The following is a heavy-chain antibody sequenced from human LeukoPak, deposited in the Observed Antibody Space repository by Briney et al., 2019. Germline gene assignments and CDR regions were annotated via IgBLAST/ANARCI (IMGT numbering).Heavy chain of an antibody. CDR1: GYTFTGCY. Sequence: AASVKVSCKASGYTFTGCYMHWVRQAPGQGLEWMGWINPNSGGTNYAQKFQGRVTMTRDTSISTAYMELSRLRSDDTAGYYCARSCGEQWLGLSGEYFQHWVRGTLVNVSS. D-gene: IGHD6-19*01. V-gene: IGHV1-2*02. CDR2: INPNSGGT. CDR3: ARSCGEQWLGLSGEYFQH. J-gene: IGHJ1*01.